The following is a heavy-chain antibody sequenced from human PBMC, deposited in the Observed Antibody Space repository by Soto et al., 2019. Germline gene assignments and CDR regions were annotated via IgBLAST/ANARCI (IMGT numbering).Heavy chain of an antibody. Sequence: QVQLVESGGGVVQPGRSLRLSCAASGFTFSSYGMHWVRQAPGKGLEWVAVISYDGSNQYYADSVKGRFTISRDNSKNTLYLQMNSLRAEDTAVYYCAKAAYQLLWCFQHWGQGTLVTVSS. D-gene: IGHD2-2*01. V-gene: IGHV3-30*18. CDR2: ISYDGSNQ. CDR3: AKAAYQLLWCFQH. J-gene: IGHJ1*01. CDR1: GFTFSSYG.